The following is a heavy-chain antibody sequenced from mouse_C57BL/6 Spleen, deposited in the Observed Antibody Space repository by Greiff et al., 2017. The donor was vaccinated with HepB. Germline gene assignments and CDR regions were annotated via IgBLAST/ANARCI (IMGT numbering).Heavy chain of an antibody. CDR1: GYTFTSYW. CDR2: IHPNSGST. J-gene: IGHJ2*01. Sequence: VQLQQPGAELVKPGASVKLSCKASGYTFTSYWIHWVKQRPGQGLEWIGMIHPNSGSTNYNEKFKSKATLTVDKSSSTAYMQLSSLTSEDSAVYYCARRPGSSSDDWGQGTTLTVSS. CDR3: ARRPGSSSDD. V-gene: IGHV1-64*01. D-gene: IGHD1-1*01.